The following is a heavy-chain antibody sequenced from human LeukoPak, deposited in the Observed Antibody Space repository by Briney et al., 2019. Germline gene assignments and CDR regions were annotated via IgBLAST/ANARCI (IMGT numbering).Heavy chain of an antibody. CDR2: ISGSGGSGGST. CDR1: GFTFSNYA. CDR3: AKDSFEQQLVRDFDY. J-gene: IGHJ4*02. V-gene: IGHV3-23*01. Sequence: GGSLRLSCAASGFTFSNYAMSWVRQAPGKGLEWVSSISGSGGSGGSTYYADSVKGRFTISRDNSKNTLYLQMNSLRAEDTAVYYCAKDSFEQQLVRDFDYWGQGTLVTVSS. D-gene: IGHD6-13*01.